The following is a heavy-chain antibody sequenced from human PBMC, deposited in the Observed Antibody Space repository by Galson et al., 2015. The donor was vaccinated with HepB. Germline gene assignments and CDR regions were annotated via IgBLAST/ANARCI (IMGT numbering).Heavy chain of an antibody. CDR2: IKQDEGEK. CDR1: GFTFSNYW. V-gene: IGHV3-7*01. CDR3: ARQPIMAGATGGFDY. J-gene: IGHJ4*02. Sequence: SLRLSCAASGFTFSNYWMSWVRQAPGKGLEWVANIKQDEGEKYYVDSVKGRFTISRDNAKNSLYLQMNSLRAEDTAVYYCARQPIMAGATGGFDYWGQGTLVTVSS. D-gene: IGHD1-26*01.